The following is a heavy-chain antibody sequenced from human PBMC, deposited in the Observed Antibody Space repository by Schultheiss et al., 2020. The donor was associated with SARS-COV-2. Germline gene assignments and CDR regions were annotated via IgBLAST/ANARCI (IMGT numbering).Heavy chain of an antibody. CDR1: GFTFSSYA. D-gene: IGHD3-3*01. J-gene: IGHJ4*02. CDR2: ISSSSSYI. V-gene: IGHV3-21*05. CDR3: ARDSYDFWSGYPPGY. Sequence: GGSLRLSCAASGFTFSSYAMSWVRQAPGKGLEWVSYISSSSSYIYYADSVKGRFTISRDNAKNSLYLQMNSLRAEDTAVYYCARDSYDFWSGYPPGYWGQGTLVTVSS.